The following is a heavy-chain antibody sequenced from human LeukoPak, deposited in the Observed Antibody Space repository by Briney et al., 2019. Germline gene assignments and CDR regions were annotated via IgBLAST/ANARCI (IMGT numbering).Heavy chain of an antibody. Sequence: GGSPRLSCAASGFTFNDYRMHWVRQVPGKGLVWVSRINNDARGTFYADSVKGRFTISRDNSQNTLYLQMNSLRADDTAVYYCVRGALASCGGGRCHGIFDNWGQGILVTVSS. J-gene: IGHJ4*02. D-gene: IGHD2-21*01. V-gene: IGHV3-74*01. CDR2: INNDARGT. CDR3: VRGALASCGGGRCHGIFDN. CDR1: GFTFNDYR.